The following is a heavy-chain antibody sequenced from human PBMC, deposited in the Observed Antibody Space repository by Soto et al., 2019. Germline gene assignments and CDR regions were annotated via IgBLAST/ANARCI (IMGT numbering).Heavy chain of an antibody. CDR3: AKLDKRIQNFDSLETYDY. CDR2: IYTSGST. D-gene: IGHD3-9*01. Sequence: SETLSLTCTVSGGSISSYYWSWIRQPAGKGLEWIGRIYTSGSTNYNPSLKSRVTMSVDTSKNQFSLKLSSATAADTAVYYCAKLDKRIQNFDSLETYDYWGQGTLVT. J-gene: IGHJ4*02. CDR1: GGSISSYY. V-gene: IGHV4-4*07.